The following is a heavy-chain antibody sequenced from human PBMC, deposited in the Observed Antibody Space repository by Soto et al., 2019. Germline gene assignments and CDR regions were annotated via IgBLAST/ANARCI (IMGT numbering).Heavy chain of an antibody. CDR3: ARDERSSYSRGWYYFDY. D-gene: IGHD6-19*01. CDR1: GYTFTSYY. CDR2: INPSGGST. V-gene: IGHV1-46*01. J-gene: IGHJ4*02. Sequence: QVQLVQSGAEVKKPGASVKVSCKASGYTFTSYYMHWVRQAPGQGLERMRIINPSGGSTSNAQKFQGRVTMTRDTSTSTVYMELSSLRSEDTAVYYCARDERSSYSRGWYYFDYWGQGTLVTVSS.